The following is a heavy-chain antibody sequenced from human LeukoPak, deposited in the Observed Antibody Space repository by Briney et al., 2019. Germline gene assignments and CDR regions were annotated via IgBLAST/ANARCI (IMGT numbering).Heavy chain of an antibody. V-gene: IGHV4-4*07. Sequence: SETLSLTCTVSGGSISSYYWSWIRQPAGKGLEWIGRIYTSGSTNYNPSLKSRVTMSVDTSKNQLSLRLSSVTAADTAVYYCARVKVPAAVNYYYYYMDVWGKGTTVTVSS. J-gene: IGHJ6*03. CDR2: IYTSGST. CDR1: GGSISSYY. CDR3: ARVKVPAAVNYYYYYMDV. D-gene: IGHD2-2*01.